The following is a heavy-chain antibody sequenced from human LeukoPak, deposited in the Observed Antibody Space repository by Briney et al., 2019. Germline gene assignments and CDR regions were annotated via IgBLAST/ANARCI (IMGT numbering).Heavy chain of an antibody. D-gene: IGHD3-16*01. CDR3: ARVGRGDYVWGSYSFDY. V-gene: IGHV4-59*01. CDR2: ISYSGST. J-gene: IGHJ4*02. Sequence: SETLSLTCTLSDGSISNDNWSWIRQPPGKGLEWIGYISYSGSTNYNPSLKSRVTISIDTSKNQFYLKLSSVTAADTAVYYCARVGRGDYVWGSYSFDYWGQGTLVTVSS. CDR1: DGSISNDN.